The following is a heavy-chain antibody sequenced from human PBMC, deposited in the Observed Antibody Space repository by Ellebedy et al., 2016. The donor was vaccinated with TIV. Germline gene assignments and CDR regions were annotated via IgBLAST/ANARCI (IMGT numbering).Heavy chain of an antibody. CDR1: GFTFSSYS. CDR3: ASIDDSSGYYYYGRDV. Sequence: GESLKISXAASGFTFSSYSMNWVRQAPGKGLEWVSSISSSSYIYYADSVKGRFTISRDNAKNSLYLQMNSLRAEDTAVYYCASIDDSSGYYYYGRDVWGQGTTVTVSS. V-gene: IGHV3-21*01. CDR2: ISSSSYI. D-gene: IGHD3-22*01. J-gene: IGHJ6*02.